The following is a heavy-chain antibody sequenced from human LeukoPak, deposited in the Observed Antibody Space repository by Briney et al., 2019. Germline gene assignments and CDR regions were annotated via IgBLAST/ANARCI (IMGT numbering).Heavy chain of an antibody. V-gene: IGHV3-30*04. D-gene: IGHD5-24*01. Sequence: GGSLRLSCAASGFTFSSYAMHWVRQAPGKGLEWVAVISYDGSNKYYADPVKGRFTISRDNSKNTLYLQMNSLRAEDTAVYYCAREWPMTPYFDYWGQGTLVTVSS. CDR1: GFTFSSYA. CDR3: AREWPMTPYFDY. J-gene: IGHJ4*02. CDR2: ISYDGSNK.